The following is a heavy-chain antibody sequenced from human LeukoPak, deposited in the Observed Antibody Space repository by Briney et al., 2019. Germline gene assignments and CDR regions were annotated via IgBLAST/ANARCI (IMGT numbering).Heavy chain of an antibody. Sequence: GESLKISCKTSGYSFTSYWIGWVRQMPGKGLEWMGIIYPSDSSTIYSPSFQGQVTISADKSITTAYLQWSSLKASDSAIHYCGRAGFDYWGQGTLVTVSS. D-gene: IGHD1-14*01. CDR2: IYPSDSST. J-gene: IGHJ4*02. V-gene: IGHV5-51*01. CDR1: GYSFTSYW. CDR3: GRAGFDY.